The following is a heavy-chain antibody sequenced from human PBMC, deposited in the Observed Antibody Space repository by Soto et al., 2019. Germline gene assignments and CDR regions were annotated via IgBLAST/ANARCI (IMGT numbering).Heavy chain of an antibody. Sequence: EVQLLESGGGLVEPGGSLRLSCAASGFTFSSHAMSWVRQAPGKGLEWVSGISGSGGSTYNADSVKGRFTISRDNSKNTLYLEMNSLRADDTSVYYCAKGLFPDSVLVEGATPDWYFDLWGRGTLVTVSS. V-gene: IGHV3-23*01. CDR3: AKGLFPDSVLVEGATPDWYFDL. CDR2: ISGSGGST. J-gene: IGHJ2*01. D-gene: IGHD2-15*01. CDR1: GFTFSSHA.